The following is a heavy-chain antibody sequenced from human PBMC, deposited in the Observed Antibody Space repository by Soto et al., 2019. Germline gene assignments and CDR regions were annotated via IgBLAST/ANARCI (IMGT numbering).Heavy chain of an antibody. CDR3: ATGVYYDILTGYYLNWFDP. Sequence: ASVKVSCKASGYTFTSYDINWVRQATGQGLEWMGWMNPNSGNTGYAQKIQGRVTMTRNTSISTAYMELSSLRSEDTAVYYCATGVYYDILTGYYLNWFDPWGQGTLVTVSS. CDR1: GYTFTSYD. CDR2: MNPNSGNT. V-gene: IGHV1-8*01. J-gene: IGHJ5*02. D-gene: IGHD3-9*01.